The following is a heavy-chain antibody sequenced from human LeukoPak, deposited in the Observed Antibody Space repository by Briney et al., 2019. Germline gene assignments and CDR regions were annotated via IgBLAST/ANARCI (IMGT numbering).Heavy chain of an antibody. CDR1: GFTFSSYA. V-gene: IGHV3-23*01. CDR3: AKDRLPLGYYFDY. D-gene: IGHD5-12*01. CDR2: ISGSGGST. Sequence: GGSLRLSCAASGFTFSSYAMSWVRQAPGKGLEWVSAISGSGGSTYYADSVKGRFTISRDNAKNSLYLQMNSLRAEDTALYYCAKDRLPLGYYFDYWGQGTLVTVSS. J-gene: IGHJ4*02.